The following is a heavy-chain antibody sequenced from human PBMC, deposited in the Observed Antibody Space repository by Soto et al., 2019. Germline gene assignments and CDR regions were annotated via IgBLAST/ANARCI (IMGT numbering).Heavy chain of an antibody. CDR1: GFTFSSYA. J-gene: IGHJ6*03. CDR3: AKAGGGGYSGYDYYYYYMDV. V-gene: IGHV3-23*01. CDR2: ISGSGGST. D-gene: IGHD5-12*01. Sequence: GESLKISCAASGFTFSSYAMSWVRQAPGKGLEWVSAISGSGGSTYYADSVKGRFTISRDNSKNTLYLQMNSLRAEDTAVYYCAKAGGGGYSGYDYYYYYMDVWGKGTTVTVSS.